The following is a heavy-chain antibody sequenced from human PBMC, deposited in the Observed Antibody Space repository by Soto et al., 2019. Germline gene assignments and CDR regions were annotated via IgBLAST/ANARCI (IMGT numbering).Heavy chain of an antibody. CDR3: SKGPPPRRVPIYYTMDV. D-gene: IGHD3-10*01. CDR2: ISASGENT. V-gene: IGHV3-23*01. CDR1: KFTFNNFA. J-gene: IGHJ6*02. Sequence: PGGSLRLSCAASKFTFNNFAMSWVRQAPGKGLEWVSGISASGENTYYADSVKGRFTISRDKSKSTLYLQMNSLRAGDTAVYYCSKGPPPRRVPIYYTMDVWGQGTTVTVSS.